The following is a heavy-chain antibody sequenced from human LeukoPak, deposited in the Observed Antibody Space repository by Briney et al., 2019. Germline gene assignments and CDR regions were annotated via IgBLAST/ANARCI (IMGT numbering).Heavy chain of an antibody. V-gene: IGHV1-46*01. CDR3: ARDRDPVYDYVWGREYYYYYYMDV. CDR1: GYTFTSYY. D-gene: IGHD3-16*01. Sequence: GASVKVSCKASGYTFTSYYMHWVRQAPGQGLERMGIINPSGGSTSYAQKFQGRVTITADESTSTAYMELSSLRSEDTAVYYCARDRDPVYDYVWGREYYYYYYMDVWGKGTTVTISS. J-gene: IGHJ6*03. CDR2: INPSGGST.